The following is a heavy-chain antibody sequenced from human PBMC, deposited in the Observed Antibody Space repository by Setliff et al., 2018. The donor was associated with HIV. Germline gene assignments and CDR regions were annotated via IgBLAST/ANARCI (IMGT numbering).Heavy chain of an antibody. D-gene: IGHD3-9*01. Sequence: GGSLRLSCTASGVTFSSYWMHWVRQVPGKGLLWVSRINGGAIYYADSVRGRFTISRVDAKNSLYLEMSSLRVEDTAVYYCTRGLQYSFDLWGQGTMVTVSS. V-gene: IGHV3-48*03. J-gene: IGHJ3*01. CDR3: TRGLQYSFDL. CDR2: INGGAI. CDR1: GVTFSSYW.